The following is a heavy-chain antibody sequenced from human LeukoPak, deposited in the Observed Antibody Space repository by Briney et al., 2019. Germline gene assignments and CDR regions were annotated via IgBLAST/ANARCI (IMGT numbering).Heavy chain of an antibody. J-gene: IGHJ4*02. V-gene: IGHV1-2*06. CDR3: ARDGGITGTTDY. CDR2: INTNSGGT. CDR1: GYTFTGYY. Sequence: GASVKVSCKASGYTFTGYYMHWVRQAPGQGLEWMGRINTNSGGTNYAQKFQGRVTITRDTSITPAHMELSRLSSDDTAVYYCARDGGITGTTDYWGQGTLVTVSS. D-gene: IGHD1-7*01.